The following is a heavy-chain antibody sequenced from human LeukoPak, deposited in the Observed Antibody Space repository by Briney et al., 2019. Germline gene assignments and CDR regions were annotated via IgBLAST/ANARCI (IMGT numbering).Heavy chain of an antibody. V-gene: IGHV1-69*13. D-gene: IGHD3-22*01. Sequence: SVKVSCKASGGTFSSYAVSWVRLTPGQGLEWLGGIIPVFGTANYAQKFQGRVTITADESTSTAYMELSSLRSEDTAVYYCASIGSSAYIPFDYWGQGTLVTVSS. J-gene: IGHJ4*02. CDR2: IIPVFGTA. CDR1: GGTFSSYA. CDR3: ASIGSSAYIPFDY.